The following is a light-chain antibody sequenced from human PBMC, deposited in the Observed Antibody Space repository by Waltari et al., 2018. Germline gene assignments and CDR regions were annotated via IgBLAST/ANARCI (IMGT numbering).Light chain of an antibody. V-gene: IGKV1-13*02. CDR2: DAS. J-gene: IGKJ1*01. Sequence: AIQLTQSPSSLSASVGDRVTITCRASQGISSALAWYQQKPGKAPKVLIYDASSLESGVPSRFSGSGSGTEFTLTISNLQPEDAALYFCHQYYLTPWTFGQGTKLEIK. CDR3: HQYYLTPWT. CDR1: QGISSA.